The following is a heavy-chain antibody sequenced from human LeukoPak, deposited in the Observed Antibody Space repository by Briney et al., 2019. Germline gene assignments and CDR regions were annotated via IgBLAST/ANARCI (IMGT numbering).Heavy chain of an antibody. J-gene: IGHJ4*02. D-gene: IGHD1-26*01. CDR2: IIPIFGTA. CDR3: AGSRYIVGVPGGFDY. V-gene: IGHV1-69*13. Sequence: PVKVSCKASGGTFSSYAISWVRQAPGQGLEWMGGIIPIFGTANYAQKFQGRVTITADESTSTAYMELSSLRSEDTAVYYCAGSRYIVGVPGGFDYWGQGTLVTVSS. CDR1: GGTFSSYA.